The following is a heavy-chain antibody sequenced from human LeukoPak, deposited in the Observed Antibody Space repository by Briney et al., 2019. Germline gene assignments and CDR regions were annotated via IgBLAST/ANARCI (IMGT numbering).Heavy chain of an antibody. D-gene: IGHD4-17*01. Sequence: SETLSLTCAVSGYSISSGYYWGWIRQPPGKGLEWIGSIYHSGSTYYNPSLKSRVTISVDTSKNQFSLTLSSVTAADTAVYYCARDYGDYPNWFDPWGQGTLVTVSS. V-gene: IGHV4-38-2*02. CDR3: ARDYGDYPNWFDP. CDR1: GYSISSGYY. J-gene: IGHJ5*02. CDR2: IYHSGST.